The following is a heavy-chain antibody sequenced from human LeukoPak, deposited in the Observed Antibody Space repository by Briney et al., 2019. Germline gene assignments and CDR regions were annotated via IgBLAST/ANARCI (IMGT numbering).Heavy chain of an antibody. CDR2: INPNSGGT. Sequence: GASVKVSCKASGYTFTGYYMHWVRQAPGQGLEWMGWINPNSGGTNYAQKFQGRVTMTRDTSISTAYMELSRLRSDDTAVYYCARVDTMIVVAVPLTDAFDIWGQGTMVTVSP. D-gene: IGHD3-22*01. J-gene: IGHJ3*02. CDR3: ARVDTMIVVAVPLTDAFDI. V-gene: IGHV1-2*02. CDR1: GYTFTGYY.